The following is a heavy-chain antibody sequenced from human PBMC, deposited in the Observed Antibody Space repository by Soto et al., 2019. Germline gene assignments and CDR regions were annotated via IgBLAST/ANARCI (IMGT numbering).Heavy chain of an antibody. CDR3: AKDKGYYGSGSCFDY. D-gene: IGHD3-10*01. Sequence: GPLRRACSASGFRFSNYAMHWVRQAAGKGLEYVSDISSNGGDKYYADSVKGRFSISRDNAKNTLFLQMSSVRTEDTAVYYCAKDKGYYGSGSCFDYWGQGSLVTVSS. J-gene: IGHJ4*02. V-gene: IGHV3-64D*06. CDR1: GFRFSNYA. CDR2: ISSNGGDK.